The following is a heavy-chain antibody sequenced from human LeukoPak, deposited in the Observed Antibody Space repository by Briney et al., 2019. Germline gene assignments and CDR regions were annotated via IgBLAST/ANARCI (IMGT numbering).Heavy chain of an antibody. Sequence: GGSLRLSCAASGFTFSSYSMNWVRQAPGKGLEWVSSISSSSSYIYYADSVKGRFTISRDNAKNSLYLQMNSLRAEDTAVYYCARDPGEYSYGYLVDYWGQGTLVTVSS. CDR3: ARDPGEYSYGYLVDY. J-gene: IGHJ4*02. D-gene: IGHD5-18*01. V-gene: IGHV3-21*01. CDR1: GFTFSSYS. CDR2: ISSSSSYI.